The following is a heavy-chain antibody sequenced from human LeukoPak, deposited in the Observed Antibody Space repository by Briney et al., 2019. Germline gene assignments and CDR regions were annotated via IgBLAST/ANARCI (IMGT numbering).Heavy chain of an antibody. CDR3: ARAIRYYYDSSGYRYWFDP. V-gene: IGHV1-8*02. D-gene: IGHD3-22*01. J-gene: IGHJ5*02. CDR2: MNPNSGNT. CDR1: GYTFTSYD. Sequence: ASVKVSCKASGYTFTSYDINWVRQATGQGLEWMGWMNPNSGNTGYAQKFQGRVTMTRNTSISTAYMELSSLRSEDTAVYYCARAIRYYYDSSGYRYWFDPWGQGTLVTVSS.